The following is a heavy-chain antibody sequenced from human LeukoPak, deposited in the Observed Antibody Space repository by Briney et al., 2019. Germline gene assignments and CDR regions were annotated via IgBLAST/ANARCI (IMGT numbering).Heavy chain of an antibody. J-gene: IGHJ4*02. D-gene: IGHD4-17*01. CDR2: IYSGGST. CDR3: AKDQSDYGRLNYFDY. CDR1: GFTVSSNY. Sequence: PGGSLRLSCAASGFTVSSNYMSWVRQAPGKGLEWVSVIYSGGSTYYADSVKGRFTISRDNSKNTLYLQMNSLRAEDTAVYYCAKDQSDYGRLNYFDYWGQGTLVTVSS. V-gene: IGHV3-66*01.